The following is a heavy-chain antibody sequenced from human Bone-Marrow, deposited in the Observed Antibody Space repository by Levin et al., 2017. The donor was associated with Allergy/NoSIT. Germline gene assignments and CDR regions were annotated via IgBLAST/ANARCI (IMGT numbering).Heavy chain of an antibody. Sequence: ASVKVSCKTSGYIFSMYPMHWVRQAPGQRLEWMGWINAGKGDTKYAQSLQGRLTITNDTSASTAYMELSGLRSEDTAVYYCARVLKYCSGDTCYSALNYWGQGTLVTVSS. J-gene: IGHJ4*02. D-gene: IGHD2-15*01. V-gene: IGHV1-3*01. CDR1: GYIFSMYP. CDR3: ARVLKYCSGDTCYSALNY. CDR2: INAGKGDT.